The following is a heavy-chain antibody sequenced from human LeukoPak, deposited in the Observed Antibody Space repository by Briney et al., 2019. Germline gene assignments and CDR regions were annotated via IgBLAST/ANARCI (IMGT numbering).Heavy chain of an antibody. CDR3: ARDPAHYDLWNGQDF. V-gene: IGHV3-48*01. CDR2: ISGYSITI. J-gene: IGHJ4*02. D-gene: IGHD3-3*01. CDR1: EFTFSNYS. Sequence: GGSLRLSCAASEFTFSNYSMNWVRQAPGRGLEWVSYISGYSITIYYADSVKGRFTISRDNAKKSLYLQMNNLRAEDTAVYYCARDPAHYDLWNGQDFWGQGRLVTVSS.